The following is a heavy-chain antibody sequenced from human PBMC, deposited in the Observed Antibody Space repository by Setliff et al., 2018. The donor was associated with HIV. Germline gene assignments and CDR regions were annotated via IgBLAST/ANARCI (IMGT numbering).Heavy chain of an antibody. CDR1: GYTFTSYD. CDR2: INPNSGNI. J-gene: IGHJ6*02. D-gene: IGHD3-3*01. CDR3: ARVGSYYNFWSGSPYYYGMDV. Sequence: ASVKVSCKASGYTFTSYDINWVRQAAGQGLEWMAWINPNSGNIDYAQKFQGRVTMTKNTSINTAYMELSSLRSEDTAVYYCARVGSYYNFWSGSPYYYGMDVWGQGTTVTVSS. V-gene: IGHV1-8*01.